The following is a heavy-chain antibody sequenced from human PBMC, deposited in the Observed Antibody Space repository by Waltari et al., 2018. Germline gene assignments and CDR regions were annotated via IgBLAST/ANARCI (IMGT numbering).Heavy chain of an antibody. J-gene: IGHJ6*02. D-gene: IGHD2-2*02. Sequence: QVQLQESGPGLVKPSETLSLTCTVSGGSISSYYWSWIRQPPGKGLEWIGYIYYSGSTNYNPSLKSRVTISVDTSKNQFSLKLSSVTAADTAVYYCAREGLRYCSSTSCYNQRPGDYYYGMDVWGQGTTVTVSS. CDR2: IYYSGST. CDR1: GGSISSYY. CDR3: AREGLRYCSSTSCYNQRPGDYYYGMDV. V-gene: IGHV4-59*01.